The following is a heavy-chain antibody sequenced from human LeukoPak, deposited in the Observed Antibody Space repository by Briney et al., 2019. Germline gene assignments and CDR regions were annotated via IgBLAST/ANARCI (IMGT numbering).Heavy chain of an antibody. CDR1: GFTFSDHY. J-gene: IGHJ6*02. D-gene: IGHD6-19*01. CDR3: TTVAGDYYYYGMDV. Sequence: PGGSLRLSCAASGFTFSDHYMDWVRQAPGKGLEWVGRTRNKANSYTTEYAASVKGRFTISRDDSKNSLYLQMNSLKTEDTAVYYCTTVAGDYYYYGMDVWGQGTTVTVSS. CDR2: TRNKANSYTT. V-gene: IGHV3-72*01.